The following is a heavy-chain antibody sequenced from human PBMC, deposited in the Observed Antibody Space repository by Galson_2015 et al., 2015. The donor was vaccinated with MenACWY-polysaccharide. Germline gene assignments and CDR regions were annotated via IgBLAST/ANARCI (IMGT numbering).Heavy chain of an antibody. D-gene: IGHD6-19*01. CDR2: IYYTGTT. J-gene: IGHJ5*02. CDR3: AGLMAGSPFGWFDP. V-gene: IGHV4-59*01. Sequence: LEWIGYIYYTGTTKYNPSLTSRVTISVDTSKKYFSLKLSSVTAADTAVYYCAGLMAGSPFGWFDPWGQETLVTVSS.